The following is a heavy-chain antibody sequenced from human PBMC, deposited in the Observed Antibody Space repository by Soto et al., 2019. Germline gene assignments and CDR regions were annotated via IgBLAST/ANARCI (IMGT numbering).Heavy chain of an antibody. Sequence: EVQLVESGGDLVQPGGSLRLSCAASGFTFSTHWMSWVRQAPGKGLEWVANINDDGSERNYADSVRGRFSVSGDNAKNSLFLQINGLRVEDTALYYCAKDVRWGQGTQVTVSS. CDR3: AKDVR. V-gene: IGHV3-7*05. J-gene: IGHJ4*02. CDR1: GFTFSTHW. CDR2: INDDGSER.